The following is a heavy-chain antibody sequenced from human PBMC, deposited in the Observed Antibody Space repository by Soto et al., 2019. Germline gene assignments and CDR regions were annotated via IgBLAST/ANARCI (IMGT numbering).Heavy chain of an antibody. J-gene: IGHJ6*02. CDR3: ASGPTGAWGSLDV. D-gene: IGHD3-16*01. Sequence: QVQLQESGPRLVKPSQTLSLTCAVSGGSITGGLYHWSWIRQHPGKGLEWIGYINYRGIASYTPSLNSRVIISMDNSKNQFSLKLTSETDADTAIYHCASGPTGAWGSLDVWGQGTTVSVYS. CDR2: INYRGIA. CDR1: GGSITGGLYH. V-gene: IGHV4-31*11.